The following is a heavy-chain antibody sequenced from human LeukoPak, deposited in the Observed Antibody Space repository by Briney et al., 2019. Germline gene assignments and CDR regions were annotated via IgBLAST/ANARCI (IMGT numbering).Heavy chain of an antibody. CDR3: AREYCSSTSCLYDY. CDR1: GFTFSSYS. Sequence: GGSLRLSCAASGFTFSSYSMNWVRQAPGKGLEWVSYISSSSSTIYYADSVKGRFTISRDKAKNSLYLQMNSLRAEDAAVYYCAREYCSSTSCLYDYWGQGTLVTVSS. CDR2: ISSSSSTI. V-gene: IGHV3-48*01. D-gene: IGHD2-2*01. J-gene: IGHJ4*02.